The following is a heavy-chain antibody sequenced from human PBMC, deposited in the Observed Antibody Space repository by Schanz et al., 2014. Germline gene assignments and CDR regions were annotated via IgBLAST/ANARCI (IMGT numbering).Heavy chain of an antibody. D-gene: IGHD2-15*01. V-gene: IGHV3-23*04. CDR3: AKGMGYCSGGTCYDYYYYGLDV. J-gene: IGHJ6*02. CDR2: ISGSGGST. CDR1: GFTVSSNH. Sequence: EGQLAESGGGLVQPGGSLRLSCAVSGFTVSSNHMSWVRQAPGKGLEWVSAISGSGGSTYYADSVKGRFTISRDNSKNTLYLQMNSLRADDTAVFYCAKGMGYCSGGTCYDYYYYGLDVWGQGTTVTVSS.